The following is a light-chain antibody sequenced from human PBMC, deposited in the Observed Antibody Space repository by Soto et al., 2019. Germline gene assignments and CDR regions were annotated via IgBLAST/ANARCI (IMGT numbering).Light chain of an antibody. J-gene: IGKJ2*01. CDR2: KAS. Sequence: DIQMTQSPSTLSASVGDRVTIICRASQSISSWLAWYQQKPGKAPKLLNYKASSLESGVPARFSSSGSGTEFTLTISSLQPDVFATYYCQQYNSYLYTFGQGTKLEIK. CDR1: QSISSW. CDR3: QQYNSYLYT. V-gene: IGKV1-5*03.